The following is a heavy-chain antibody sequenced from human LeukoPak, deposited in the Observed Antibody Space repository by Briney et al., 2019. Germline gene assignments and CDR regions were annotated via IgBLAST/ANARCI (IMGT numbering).Heavy chain of an antibody. CDR2: IYSDGTT. CDR1: GFTVSRNY. CDR3: ARGGSSIEY. V-gene: IGHV3-53*01. J-gene: IGHJ4*02. D-gene: IGHD5-12*01. Sequence: QPGGSLRLSCAFSGFTVSRNYMSWVRQAPGKGLDWVSIIYSDGTTFYADSVKGRFTISRDNSKNTLYLQINSLRAEDTAVYYCARGGSSIEYWGQGTLVTVSS.